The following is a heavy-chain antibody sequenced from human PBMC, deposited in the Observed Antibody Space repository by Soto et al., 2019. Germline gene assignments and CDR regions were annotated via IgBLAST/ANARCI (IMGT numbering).Heavy chain of an antibody. Sequence: SETLSLTCAGSGGSISSSNWWRWVRQPPGKGLEEIGEIYHSGSTNYNPSLKSRVTIAVDKSKYQFSLKLSSVTAADTVVYCCRRRYSGSYPWYYYYGMDVWGQGTTVTVYS. CDR1: GGSISSSNW. V-gene: IGHV4-4*01. CDR2: IYHSGST. D-gene: IGHD1-26*01. J-gene: IGHJ6*02. CDR3: RRRYSGSYPWYYYYGMDV.